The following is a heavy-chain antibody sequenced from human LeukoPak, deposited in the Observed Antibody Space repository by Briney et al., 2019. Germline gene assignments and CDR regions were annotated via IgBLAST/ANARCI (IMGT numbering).Heavy chain of an antibody. V-gene: IGHV3-23*05. Sequence: GGSLRLSCAVSGFTFSDSAMNWVRQAPGKGLQWVAGITDSGTKIDLADSVRGRFTVARDNSKNTLYLQMNSLRAEDTAVYYCVKPLGREVFDIWGQGTMVTVSS. J-gene: IGHJ3*02. CDR1: GFTFSDSA. CDR2: ITDSGTKI. CDR3: VKPLGREVFDI.